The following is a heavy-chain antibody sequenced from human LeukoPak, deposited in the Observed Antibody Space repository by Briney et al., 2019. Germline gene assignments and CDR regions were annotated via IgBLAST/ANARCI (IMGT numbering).Heavy chain of an antibody. D-gene: IGHD3-22*01. CDR3: ARDNNYDSYLFDY. J-gene: IGHJ4*02. CDR2: ISSSSSYI. CDR1: GFTFSSYS. Sequence: GGSLRFSCAASGFTFSSYSMNWVRQAPGKGLEWVSSISSSSSYIYYADSVKGRFTISRDNAKNSLYLQMNSLRAEDTAVYYCARDNNYDSYLFDYWGQGTLVTVSS. V-gene: IGHV3-21*01.